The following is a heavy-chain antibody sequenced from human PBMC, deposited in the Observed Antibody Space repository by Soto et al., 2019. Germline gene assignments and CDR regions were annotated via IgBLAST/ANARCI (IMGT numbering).Heavy chain of an antibody. CDR1: GGSISSGGYY. D-gene: IGHD5-18*01. CDR2: ISYSGST. J-gene: IGHJ4*02. Sequence: SETLSLTCTVSGGSISSGGYYWSWIRQAPGKGLEWIGFISYSGSTNYSPSLKSRVTISVDRSKNQCSLKLSSVTAADTAVYYCARHRGSSYGYFDYWGQGTLVTVSS. CDR3: ARHRGSSYGYFDY. V-gene: IGHV4-61*08.